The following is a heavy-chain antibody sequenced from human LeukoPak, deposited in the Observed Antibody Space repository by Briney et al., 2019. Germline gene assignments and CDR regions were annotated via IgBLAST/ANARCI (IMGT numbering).Heavy chain of an antibody. CDR2: MNPNSGNT. V-gene: IGHV1-8*01. CDR1: GYTFTSYD. J-gene: IGHJ4*02. Sequence: ASVKVSFKASGYTFTSYDINWVRQATGQGLEWMGWMNPNSGNTGYAQKFQGRVTMTRNTSISTAYVELSSLRSEDTAVYYCARGPSKPRKYGDYVRTRIYLFDYWGQGTLVTVSS. D-gene: IGHD4-17*01. CDR3: ARGPSKPRKYGDYVRTRIYLFDY.